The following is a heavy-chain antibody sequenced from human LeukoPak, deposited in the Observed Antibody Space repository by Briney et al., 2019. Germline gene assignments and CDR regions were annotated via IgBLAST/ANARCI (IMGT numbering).Heavy chain of an antibody. CDR2: IKRDGSEK. Sequence: GGSLRLSCATSGFTFSSYWMSWVRQAPGKGLEWVATIKRDGSEKYYVDSMKGRFTISRDNAKNSLFLQMNSLRAEDTAVYYCARDWLLLRTSDYWGQGTLVTVSS. D-gene: IGHD3-22*01. V-gene: IGHV3-7*01. J-gene: IGHJ4*02. CDR3: ARDWLLLRTSDY. CDR1: GFTFSSYW.